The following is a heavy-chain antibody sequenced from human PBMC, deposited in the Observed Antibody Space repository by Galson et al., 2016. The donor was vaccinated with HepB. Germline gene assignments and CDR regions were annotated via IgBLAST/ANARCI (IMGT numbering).Heavy chain of an antibody. CDR1: GYTFTNYG. CDR2: ISADNGDT. J-gene: IGHJ6*02. D-gene: IGHD6-13*01. Sequence: SGYTFTNYGISWVRQAPGQGLEWMGWISADNGDTSYAQKLQGRVTMTTNTSTRTAHMELRSLRSDDTAVYYCASHRPYRSSSFKYYYYGMDVWGQGTTVTVSS. CDR3: ASHRPYRSSSFKYYYYGMDV. V-gene: IGHV1-18*01.